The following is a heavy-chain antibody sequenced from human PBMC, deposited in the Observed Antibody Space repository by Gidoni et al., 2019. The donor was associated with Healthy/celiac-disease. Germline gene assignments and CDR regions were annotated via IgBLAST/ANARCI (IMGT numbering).Heavy chain of an antibody. J-gene: IGHJ5*02. D-gene: IGHD5-12*01. CDR1: GFTFDDYA. Sequence: EVQLVESGGGLVQPGRSLRLSCAASGFTFDDYAMHWVRQDPGKGLEWVSGISWNSGSIGYADSVKGRFTISRDNAKNSLYLQMNSLRAEDTALYYCAKAGGYNFRWFDPWGQGTLVTVSS. V-gene: IGHV3-9*01. CDR3: AKAGGYNFRWFDP. CDR2: ISWNSGSI.